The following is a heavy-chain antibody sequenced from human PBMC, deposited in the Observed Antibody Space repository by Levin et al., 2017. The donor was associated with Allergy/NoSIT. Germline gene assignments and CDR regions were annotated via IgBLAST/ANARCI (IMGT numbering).Heavy chain of an antibody. CDR2: IFDSGST. V-gene: IGHV4-30-4*01. J-gene: IGHJ4*02. CDR1: GGSISSNDFY. Sequence: PSETLSLTCTVSGGSISSNDFYWSWIRQPPGKGLEWVGYIFDSGSTFYNLSLTSRLTISMDTSQNQFSLKLTPVTAADTAAYFGARATVHILSLDSWGQGTLVTVSS. CDR3: ARATVHILSLDS. D-gene: IGHD2-21*01.